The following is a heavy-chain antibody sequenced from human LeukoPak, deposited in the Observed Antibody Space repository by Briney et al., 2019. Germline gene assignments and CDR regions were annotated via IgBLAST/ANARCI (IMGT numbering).Heavy chain of an antibody. V-gene: IGHV4-38-2*02. CDR3: ARNQRGYSYDYNWFDP. D-gene: IGHD5-18*01. CDR1: GYSISGGYY. J-gene: IGHJ5*02. CDR2: IYHSGST. Sequence: SETLSLTCTVSGYSISGGYYWGWIRQPPGKGLEWIGSIYHSGSTYYNPSLKSRVTISVDTSKNQFSLKLSSVTAADTAVYYCARNQRGYSYDYNWFDPWGQGTLVTVSS.